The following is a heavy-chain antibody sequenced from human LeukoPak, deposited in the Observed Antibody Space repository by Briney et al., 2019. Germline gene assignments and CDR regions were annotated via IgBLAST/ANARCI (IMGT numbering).Heavy chain of an antibody. Sequence: SETLSLTCTVSGGSISSYYWSWIRQPPGKGPEWIGYIYYSGSTNYNPSLKSRVTISVGTSKNQFSLKLSSVTAADTAVYYCARAITIFGVVSYYMDVWGKGTTVTVSS. J-gene: IGHJ6*03. CDR1: GGSISSYY. CDR2: IYYSGST. D-gene: IGHD3-3*01. CDR3: ARAITIFGVVSYYMDV. V-gene: IGHV4-59*01.